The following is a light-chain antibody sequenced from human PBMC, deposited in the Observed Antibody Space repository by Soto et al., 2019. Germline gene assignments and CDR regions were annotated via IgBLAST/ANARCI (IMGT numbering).Light chain of an antibody. Sequence: DIQLTQSPSTLSASLGDRFSITCRASQSINAWLAWYQQKPGQAPNLLIYKASTLESGVPSRFSGSGSGTEFTLTVSSLQPDDFATYYCHQYHNFPRTFGQGTKVDIK. CDR1: QSINAW. CDR3: HQYHNFPRT. CDR2: KAS. J-gene: IGKJ1*01. V-gene: IGKV1-5*03.